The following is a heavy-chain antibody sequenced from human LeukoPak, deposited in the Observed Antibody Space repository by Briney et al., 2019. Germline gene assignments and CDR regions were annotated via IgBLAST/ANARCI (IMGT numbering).Heavy chain of an antibody. CDR2: ISYDGSNK. Sequence: GGSLRLSCAASGFTVSSNYMSWVRQAPGKGLEWVAVISYDGSNKYYADSVKGRFTISRDNSKNTLYLQMNSLRAEDTAVYYCATGPSRPYIAAPPYWGQGTLVTVSS. D-gene: IGHD6-13*01. CDR1: GFTVSSNY. J-gene: IGHJ4*02. V-gene: IGHV3-30-3*01. CDR3: ATGPSRPYIAAPPY.